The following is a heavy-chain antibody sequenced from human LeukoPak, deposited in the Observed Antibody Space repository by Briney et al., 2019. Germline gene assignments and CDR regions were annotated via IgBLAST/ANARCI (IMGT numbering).Heavy chain of an antibody. CDR2: LNSDGSST. D-gene: IGHD5-18*01. Sequence: GGSLRLSCAASGFTFSNYWMHWVRQAPGKGLVWVSRLNSDGSSTNYADSVKGRFTISRDNAKNTLYLQMNSLRDEDTAVYYCAKAMSHSYGYLGYWGQGTLVTVSS. CDR1: GFTFSNYW. CDR3: AKAMSHSYGYLGY. J-gene: IGHJ4*02. V-gene: IGHV3-74*01.